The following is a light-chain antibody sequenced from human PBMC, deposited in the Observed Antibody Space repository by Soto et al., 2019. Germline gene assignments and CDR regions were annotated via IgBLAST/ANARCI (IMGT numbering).Light chain of an antibody. J-gene: IGLJ1*01. V-gene: IGLV1-47*01. CDR3: AVWDDSLSGL. CDR2: RTN. Sequence: QSVLTQSPSASGTPGQRVIISCSGSSSNIGSNHVYWYQQLPGTAPKLLIYRTNQRPSGVPDRFSGSKSGTSASLAIGGLRSEDEADYYCAVWDDSLSGLFGTGTKLTVL. CDR1: SSNIGSNH.